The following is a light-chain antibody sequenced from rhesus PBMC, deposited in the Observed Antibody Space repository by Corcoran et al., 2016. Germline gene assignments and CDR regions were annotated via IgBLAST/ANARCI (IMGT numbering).Light chain of an antibody. CDR2: SAS. CDR1: QSFSSS. V-gene: IGKV1-46*01. CDR3: QQYYSYPWT. Sequence: DIQMTQSPSSLSASVGDTFTITCRASQSFSSSLAWYQQKPGKAPKLQVYSASSWQSGVPSRVSGRKSGKDFTLTISRLQPEDIASYYCQQYYSYPWTFGQGTKVEIK. J-gene: IGKJ1*01.